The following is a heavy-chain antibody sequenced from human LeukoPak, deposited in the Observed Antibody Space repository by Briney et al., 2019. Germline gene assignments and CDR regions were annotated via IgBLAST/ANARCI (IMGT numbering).Heavy chain of an antibody. CDR3: ARRAGNHSFYYYYMDV. CDR2: IYYSGST. V-gene: IGHV4-59*12. Sequence: SETLSLTCTVSGGSISSYYWSWIRQPPGKGLEWIGYIYYSGSTNYNPSLKSRVTISVDTSKNQFSLKLSSVTAADTAVYYCARRAGNHSFYYYYMDVWGKGTTVTVSS. D-gene: IGHD1-14*01. J-gene: IGHJ6*03. CDR1: GGSISSYY.